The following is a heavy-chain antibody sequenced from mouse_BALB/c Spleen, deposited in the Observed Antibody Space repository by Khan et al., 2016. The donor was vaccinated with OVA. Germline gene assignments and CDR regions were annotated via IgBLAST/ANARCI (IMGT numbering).Heavy chain of an antibody. J-gene: IGHJ3*01. CDR2: IFPGSDTP. V-gene: IGHV1-77*01. D-gene: IGHD2-14*01. Sequence: QVQLQQSGPELVKPGASLKVSCKASGYTFTDYIIGWVKQSTRQGLEGIGDIFPGSDTPYYNEKFKDRATLTADKSANTAYMQLSSLTSDDSAVYFCARGGYSAFAYWGQGTLVTVSA. CDR3: ARGGYSAFAY. CDR1: GYTFTDYI.